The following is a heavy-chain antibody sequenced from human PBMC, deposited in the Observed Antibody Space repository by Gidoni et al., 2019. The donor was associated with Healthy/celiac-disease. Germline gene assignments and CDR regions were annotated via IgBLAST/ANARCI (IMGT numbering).Heavy chain of an antibody. V-gene: IGHV4-61*02. CDR1: GGSISSGSYY. Sequence: QVQLQESGPGLVKPSQTLSLTCTVPGGSISSGSYYWSWIRQPAGKGLEWMGRIYTSGSTKYNPARKSRVTISVDTSKNQFSLKLSSVTAADTAVYYCARRSYGGHLDYWGQGTLVTVSS. CDR2: IYTSGST. J-gene: IGHJ4*02. CDR3: ARRSYGGHLDY. D-gene: IGHD5-12*01.